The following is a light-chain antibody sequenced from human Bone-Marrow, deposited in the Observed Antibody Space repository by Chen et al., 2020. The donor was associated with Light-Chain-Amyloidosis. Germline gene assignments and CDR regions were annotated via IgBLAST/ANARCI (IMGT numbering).Light chain of an antibody. CDR3: ASYAKGNIVV. Sequence: QSALTQPASVSGSPGQSITISCTGTTSDIGTYYFVSWYQQFPDRAPKLIIFNISVRSSGTSRRFSGSKSGNTASLTISGLQPDDEGVYFCASYAKGNIVVFGGGSTLTV. CDR1: TSDIGTYYF. CDR2: NIS. J-gene: IGLJ2*01. V-gene: IGLV2-23*02.